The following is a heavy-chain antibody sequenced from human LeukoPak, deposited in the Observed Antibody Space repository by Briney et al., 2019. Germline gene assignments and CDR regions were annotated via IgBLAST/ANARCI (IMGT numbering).Heavy chain of an antibody. CDR1: GYPFYNYW. V-gene: IGHV5-51*01. Sequence: GESLKISCKGSGYPFYNYWIGWVRQMPGKGMEWMGIIYPADSDTTSSPSFRGQVTISADKSINTAYLQLSSLKASDTAMYYCARRPPTVVTLSRDALHIWGQGTMVIDSS. D-gene: IGHD4-23*01. J-gene: IGHJ3*02. CDR2: IYPADSDT. CDR3: ARRPPTVVTLSRDALHI.